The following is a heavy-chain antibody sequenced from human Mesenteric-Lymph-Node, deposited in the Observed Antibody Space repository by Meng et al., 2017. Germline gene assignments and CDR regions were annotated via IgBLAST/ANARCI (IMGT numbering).Heavy chain of an antibody. CDR2: VSDDGVDK. V-gene: IGHV3-30*18. Sequence: QVQLMESGGGVVQPGRSLRCSCAASGFTFSRYAMHWVRQAPGKGLEWVAVVSDDGVDKLYTDSVKGRFTISRDNSKNTLYLQMNSLRIEDTAVFHCAKGASYSSGPYYFDYCGQGTLVTVSS. CDR1: GFTFSRYA. CDR3: AKGASYSSGPYYFDY. D-gene: IGHD6-19*01. J-gene: IGHJ4*02.